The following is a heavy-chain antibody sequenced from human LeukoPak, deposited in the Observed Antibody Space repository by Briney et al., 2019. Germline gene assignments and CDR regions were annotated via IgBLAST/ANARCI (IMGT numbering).Heavy chain of an antibody. D-gene: IGHD2-8*01. CDR3: AREDTGVAFDI. CDR1: RFAFSSYE. V-gene: IGHV3-48*03. J-gene: IGHJ3*02. Sequence: GGSLRLSCAASRFAFSSYEMNWVRQAPGKGLEWVSYISGSGIKHYADSVKGRFTISRDNAKNSLYLQMNSLRVEDTAVYYCAREDTGVAFDIWGQGTTVTV. CDR2: ISGSGIK.